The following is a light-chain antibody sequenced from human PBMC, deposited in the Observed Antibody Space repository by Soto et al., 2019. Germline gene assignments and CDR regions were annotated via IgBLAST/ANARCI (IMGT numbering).Light chain of an antibody. CDR1: QSVSSSY. V-gene: IGKV3-20*01. J-gene: IGKJ1*01. CDR2: GAS. Sequence: EIVLTQSPGTLSLSPGERATLSCRASQSVSSSYLAWYQQKPGQAPRLLIYGASNRATGIPDRFSGSGSGTDFTLTISRLEPEDFAVYYCQQYGSSLLFGQGTKVEIK. CDR3: QQYGSSLL.